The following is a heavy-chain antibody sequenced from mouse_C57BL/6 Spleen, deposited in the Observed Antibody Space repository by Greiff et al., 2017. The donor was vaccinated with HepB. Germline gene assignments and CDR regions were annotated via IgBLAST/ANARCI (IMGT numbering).Heavy chain of an antibody. CDR3: ARDRAYYSNYDAMDY. CDR2: ISDGGSYT. J-gene: IGHJ4*01. CDR1: GFTFSSYA. V-gene: IGHV5-4*01. D-gene: IGHD2-5*01. Sequence: EVQWVESGGGLVKPGGSLKLSCAASGFTFSSYAMSWVRQTPEKRLEWVATISDGGSYTYYPDNVKGRFTISRDNAKNNLYLQMSHLKSEDTAMYYCARDRAYYSNYDAMDYWGQGTSVTVSS.